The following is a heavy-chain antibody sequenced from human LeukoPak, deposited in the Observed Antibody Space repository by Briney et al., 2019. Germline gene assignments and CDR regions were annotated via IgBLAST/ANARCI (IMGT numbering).Heavy chain of an antibody. V-gene: IGHV4-59*01. Sequence: SETLPLTCTVSGGSISSYYWSWIRQPPGKGLEWIGYIYYSGSTNYNPSLKSRVTISVDTSKNQFSLKLSSVTAADTAVYYCARSETYYYDSSGYQFDYWGQGTLVTVSS. CDR2: IYYSGST. CDR1: GGSISSYY. CDR3: ARSETYYYDSSGYQFDY. D-gene: IGHD3-22*01. J-gene: IGHJ4*02.